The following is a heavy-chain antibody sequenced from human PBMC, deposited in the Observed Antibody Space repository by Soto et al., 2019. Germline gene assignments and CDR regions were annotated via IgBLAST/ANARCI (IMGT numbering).Heavy chain of an antibody. V-gene: IGHV1-8*01. J-gene: IGHJ4*02. CDR2: MNPNSGNT. CDR3: ARVYNYFGAAPDY. Sequence: ASVKVSCKASGYTFTSYDINWVRQATGQGLEWMGWMNPNSGNTGYAQKFQGRVTITRNTSISTAYMELSSLRSEDTAVYYCARVYNYFGAAPDYWGQGTLVTVSS. D-gene: IGHD1-20*01. CDR1: GYTFTSYD.